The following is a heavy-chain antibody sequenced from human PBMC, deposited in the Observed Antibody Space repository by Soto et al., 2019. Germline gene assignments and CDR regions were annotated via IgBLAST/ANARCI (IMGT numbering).Heavy chain of an antibody. J-gene: IGHJ3*02. CDR3: ATYNFYTTPRVGAFDI. D-gene: IGHD1-1*01. V-gene: IGHV3-15*07. CDR2: IKSRADGGTT. Sequence: EVQLVESGGGLVKPGGSLRLSCAASGFTFTNARMNWVRQAPGKGLEWVGRIKSRADGGTTDYAAPVNGRFTISRDDSQNTLYLQMNSLETEDTAVYYCATYNFYTTPRVGAFDIWGQGTMVTVSS. CDR1: GFTFTNAR.